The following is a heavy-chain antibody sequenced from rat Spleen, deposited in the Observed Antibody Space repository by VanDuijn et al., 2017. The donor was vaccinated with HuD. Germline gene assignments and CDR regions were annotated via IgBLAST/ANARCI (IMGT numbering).Heavy chain of an antibody. CDR1: RFTFSDYT. V-gene: IGHV5S13*01. CDR2: ISNDGVNT. J-gene: IGHJ2*01. CDR3: ARQNWPYYFDY. Sequence: EVQLVESGGGLVQPGGSLKLSCTASRFTFSDYTMAWVRQAPGKGLEWVSSISNDGVNTYYPDSVKGRFTISRDNAKNTQYLQMDSLRSEDTATYYCARQNWPYYFDYWGQGVMVTVSS. D-gene: IGHD5-1*01.